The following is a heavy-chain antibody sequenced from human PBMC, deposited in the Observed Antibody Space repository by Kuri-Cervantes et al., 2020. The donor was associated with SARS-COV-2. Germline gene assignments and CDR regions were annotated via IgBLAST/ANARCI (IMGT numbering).Heavy chain of an antibody. V-gene: IGHV3-7*01. CDR2: IKQDGSEK. D-gene: IGHD3-3*01. Sequence: ETLSLTCTVSGGSISSGSYYWSWVRQAPGKGLEWVANIKQDGSEKYYVDSVKGRFTISRDNAKNSLYLQMNSLRAEDTAVYYCARGRFCFDYWGQGTLVTVSS. CDR3: ARGRFCFDY. CDR1: GGSISSGSYY. J-gene: IGHJ4*02.